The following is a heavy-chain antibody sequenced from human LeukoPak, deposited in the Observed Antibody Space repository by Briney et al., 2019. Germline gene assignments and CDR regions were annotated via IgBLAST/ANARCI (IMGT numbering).Heavy chain of an antibody. D-gene: IGHD1-26*01. Sequence: GGSLRLSFAASGYTFSNFAVGWVRQAPGKGLEWVSSIGNGGTTYYAGSVKGRFSISRDNSKNTLSLQVNSLRAEDTAVYYCAKMRGHPREAYYFDSWGQGALVTVSS. V-gene: IGHV3-23*01. CDR2: IGNGGTT. CDR3: AKMRGHPREAYYFDS. CDR1: GYTFSNFA. J-gene: IGHJ4*02.